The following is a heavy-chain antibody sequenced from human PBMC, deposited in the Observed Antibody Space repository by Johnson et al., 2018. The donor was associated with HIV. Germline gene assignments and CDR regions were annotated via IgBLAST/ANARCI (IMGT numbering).Heavy chain of an antibody. V-gene: IGHV3-30*14. D-gene: IGHD3-22*01. CDR1: GFTFSSYA. Sequence: QVQLVESGGGVVQPGRSLRLSCAASGFTFSSYAMHWVRQAPGKGLERVAVISYDGSNKYYADSVKGRFTISRDNSQNTLYLQMNSLRAEDTAVYYCARVITMIVVVIGDIWGQGKMVTVSS. CDR3: ARVITMIVVVIGDI. CDR2: ISYDGSNK. J-gene: IGHJ3*02.